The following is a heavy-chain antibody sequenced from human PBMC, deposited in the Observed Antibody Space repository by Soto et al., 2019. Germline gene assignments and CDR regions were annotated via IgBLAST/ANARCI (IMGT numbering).Heavy chain of an antibody. V-gene: IGHV3-66*01. Sequence: EVQRVESGGGLVQPGGSLRLSCAASGFTVSSNYTSWVRQAPGKGLEWVSVIYSGGSTYYADSVKGRFTISRDNSKNTLYLQMNSLRAEDTAVYYCARMRPAVAGTGWFDPWGQGTLVTVSS. CDR2: IYSGGST. CDR1: GFTVSSNY. J-gene: IGHJ5*02. D-gene: IGHD6-19*01. CDR3: ARMRPAVAGTGWFDP.